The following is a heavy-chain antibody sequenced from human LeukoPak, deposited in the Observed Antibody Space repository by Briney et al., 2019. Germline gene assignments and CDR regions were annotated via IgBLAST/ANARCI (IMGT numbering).Heavy chain of an antibody. CDR1: GFTFDDYT. V-gene: IGHV3-9*01. CDR3: AKDRRNDFDY. CDR2: ISWNSGSV. J-gene: IGHJ4*02. D-gene: IGHD1-14*01. Sequence: GRSLRLSCAASGFTFDDYTMHWVRQAPGKGLEWVSGISWNSGSVGYADSVKGRFTISRDNAKNSLYLQMSSLRGEDTALYYCAKDRRNDFDYWGQGTLVTVSS.